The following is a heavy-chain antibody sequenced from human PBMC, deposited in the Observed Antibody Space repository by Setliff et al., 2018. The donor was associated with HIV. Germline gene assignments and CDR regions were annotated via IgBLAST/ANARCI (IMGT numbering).Heavy chain of an antibody. J-gene: IGHJ3*02. V-gene: IGHV4-59*11. CDR1: GGSISSHY. Sequence: SETLSLTCTVSGGSISSHYWSWIRQPPGKGLEWIGSIYHSGSTNYNPSLKSRVTISVDTSKNQFSLKLSSVTAADTAVFYCARAYYDSSGYYWGAFDIWGQGTMVTVSS. D-gene: IGHD3-22*01. CDR2: IYHSGST. CDR3: ARAYYDSSGYYWGAFDI.